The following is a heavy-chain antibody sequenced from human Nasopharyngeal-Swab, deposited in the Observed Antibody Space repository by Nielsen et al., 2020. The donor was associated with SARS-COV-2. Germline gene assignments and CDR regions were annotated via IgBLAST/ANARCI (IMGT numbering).Heavy chain of an antibody. D-gene: IGHD6-13*01. V-gene: IGHV1-46*01. J-gene: IGHJ6*02. CDR3: ARLAAAGTEKNYYYYYGMDV. Sequence: ASVKVSCKASGYTFTSYYMHWVRQAPGQGPEWMGIINPSGGSTSYAQKFQGRVTMTRDTSTSTVYMELSSLRSEDTAVYYCARLAAAGTEKNYYYYYGMDVWGQGTTVTVSS. CDR2: INPSGGST. CDR1: GYTFTSYY.